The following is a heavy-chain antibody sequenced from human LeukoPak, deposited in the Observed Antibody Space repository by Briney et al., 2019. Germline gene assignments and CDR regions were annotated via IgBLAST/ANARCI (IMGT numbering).Heavy chain of an antibody. CDR3: ARAVRGDYGDYNIRGYYFAY. D-gene: IGHD4-17*01. CDR1: GDSFRSYA. V-gene: IGHV1-69*10. Sequence: SSVKVSCKAPGDSFRSYAISWVRQAPGQGVEWMGRILPILGIANYAQKFQGTVTITADKSTSTAYMGLSSLRSEDTAVYYCARAVRGDYGDYNIRGYYFAYWGQGTLVTVSS. CDR2: ILPILGIA. J-gene: IGHJ4*02.